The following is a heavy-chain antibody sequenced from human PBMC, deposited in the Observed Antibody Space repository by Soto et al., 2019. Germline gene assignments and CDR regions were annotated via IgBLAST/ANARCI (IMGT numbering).Heavy chain of an antibody. CDR2: IRSKAYGGTT. J-gene: IGHJ6*02. CDR3: TREWGDIVVVPAAGMDV. V-gene: IGHV3-49*04. Sequence: GGSLRLSCTASGFTFGDYAMSRVRQAPGKGLEWVGFIRSKAYGGTTEYAASVKGRFTISRDDSKSIAYLQMNSLKTEDTAVYYCTREWGDIVVVPAAGMDVWGQGTTVTVSS. D-gene: IGHD2-2*01. CDR1: GFTFGDYA.